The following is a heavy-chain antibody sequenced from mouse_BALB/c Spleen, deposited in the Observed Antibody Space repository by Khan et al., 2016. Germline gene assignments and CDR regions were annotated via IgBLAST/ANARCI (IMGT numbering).Heavy chain of an antibody. J-gene: IGHJ4*01. D-gene: IGHD2-3*01. V-gene: IGHV3-2*02. CDR2: ISYSGST. CDR1: GYSITSDYA. Sequence: EVQLVESGPGLVKPSQSLSLTCTVTGYSITSDYAWNWIRQFPGNKLEWMGYISYSGSTNYNPSLKSRIPITLDNFKNQFFLQLNSVPTEDTATYYCARDGSRYNYAIDYGGQGTSVTVSS. CDR3: ARDGSRYNYAIDY.